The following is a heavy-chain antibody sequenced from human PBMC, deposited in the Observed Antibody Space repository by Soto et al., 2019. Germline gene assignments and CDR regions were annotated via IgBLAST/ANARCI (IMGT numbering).Heavy chain of an antibody. V-gene: IGHV1-8*01. CDR1: GYSFTNND. J-gene: IGHJ5*02. CDR3: ARMATFGSLNWFDP. Sequence: ASGEVSCKASGYSFTNNDVSWVRQATGQGLEWMGWMNPGSGDTGYAQKFQGRVTMTRDISIATAYMELSSLRSDDTAIYYCARMATFGSLNWFDPWGQGTLVTVSS. D-gene: IGHD3-16*01. CDR2: MNPGSGDT.